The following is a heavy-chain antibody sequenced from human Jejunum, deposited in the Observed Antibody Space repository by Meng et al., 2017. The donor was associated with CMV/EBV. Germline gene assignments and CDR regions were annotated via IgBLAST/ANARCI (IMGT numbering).Heavy chain of an antibody. CDR2: MYYSEST. J-gene: IGHJ4*02. D-gene: IGHD6-19*01. CDR3: ISGYSSATFDY. V-gene: IGHV4-39*07. CDR1: GDSITSSSYY. Sequence: VSGDSITSSSYYWGWSRQPPGQGLEWIGRMYYSESTYYSPSLKSRVTISVDTSKNQFSLKVRSVTAADTAVYYCISGYSSATFDYWGQGTLVTVSS.